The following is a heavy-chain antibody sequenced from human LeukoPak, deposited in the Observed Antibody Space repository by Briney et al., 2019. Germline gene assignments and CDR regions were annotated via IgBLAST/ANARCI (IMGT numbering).Heavy chain of an antibody. CDR3: ARPNDYGDYGDAFDI. CDR1: GGSFSGCY. CDR2: INHSGST. D-gene: IGHD4-17*01. J-gene: IGHJ3*02. Sequence: SETLSLTCAVYGGSFSGCYWSWIRQPPGKGLEWIGEINHSGSTNYNPSLKSRVTISVDTSKNQFSLKLSSVTAADTAVYYCARPNDYGDYGDAFDIWGQGTMVTVSS. V-gene: IGHV4-34*01.